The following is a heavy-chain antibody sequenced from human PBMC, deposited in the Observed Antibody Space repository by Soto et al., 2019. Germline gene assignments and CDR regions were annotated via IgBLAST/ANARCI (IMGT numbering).Heavy chain of an antibody. CDR1: GFTFSSYA. J-gene: IGHJ4*02. CDR3: ARAQPDYVPGNLDY. D-gene: IGHD4-17*01. V-gene: IGHV3-30-3*01. Sequence: GSLRLSCAASGFTFSSYAMHWVRQAPGKGLEWVAVISYDGSNKYYADSVKGRFTISRDNSKNTLYLQMNSLRAEDTAVYYCARAQPDYVPGNLDYWDQGTLVTVSS. CDR2: ISYDGSNK.